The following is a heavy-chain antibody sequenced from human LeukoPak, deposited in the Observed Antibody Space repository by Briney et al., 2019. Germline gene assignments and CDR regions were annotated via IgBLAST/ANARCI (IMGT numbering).Heavy chain of an antibody. D-gene: IGHD2-8*02. V-gene: IGHV4-59*01. Sequence: SETLSLTCSVSGGSISDYYWSWIRQPPGMGLEWIGYIYNIGSTDYNPSLKSRVTISVDTSKNQFSLKLSSVTAADTAVYYCARGRGVGVRAWGMGVWGQGTTVTVCS. CDR3: ARGRGVGVRAWGMGV. CDR1: GGSISDYY. J-gene: IGHJ6*02. CDR2: IYNIGST.